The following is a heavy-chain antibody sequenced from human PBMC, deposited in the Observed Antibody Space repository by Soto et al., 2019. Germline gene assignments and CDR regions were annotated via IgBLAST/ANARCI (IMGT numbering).Heavy chain of an antibody. CDR3: ATRTYGDYSFCTDV. D-gene: IGHD4-17*01. CDR2: ISSSDDST. CDR1: GFTFSSYV. V-gene: IGHV3-23*01. J-gene: IGHJ6*02. Sequence: EVQLLESGGGLVQPGGSLRLSCAASGFTFSSYVMSWVRQAPGKGLEWVSAISSSDDSTYYADSVKGRFTISRHNSKNTLYLQTNSLRVEDTAVYYCATRTYGDYSFCTDVWGQGTTVTVSS.